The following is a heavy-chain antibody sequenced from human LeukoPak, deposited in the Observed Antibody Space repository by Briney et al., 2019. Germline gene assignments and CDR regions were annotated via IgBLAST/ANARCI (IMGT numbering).Heavy chain of an antibody. J-gene: IGHJ4*02. D-gene: IGHD6-19*01. CDR1: GYTFTRYY. CDR3: ARDVGIAVAGTGDY. V-gene: IGHV1-2*02. Sequence: GASVKVSCKASGYTFTRYYMNWVRQAPGQGLEWMGWINPNSGGTNYAQRFQGRVTMTRDTSISTAYMELSRLRSDDTAVYYCARDVGIAVAGTGDYWGQGTLVTVSS. CDR2: INPNSGGT.